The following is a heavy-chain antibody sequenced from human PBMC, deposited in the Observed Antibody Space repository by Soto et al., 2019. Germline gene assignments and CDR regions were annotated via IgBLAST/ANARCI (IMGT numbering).Heavy chain of an antibody. CDR2: ISYDGSNK. CDR1: GFTFSSYS. J-gene: IGHJ3*02. V-gene: IGHV3-30*03. Sequence: PWGSLRLSCAASGFTFSSYSMDWVRQAPGKGLEWVAVISYDGSNKYYADSVKGRFTISRDNSKNTLYLQMNSLRAEDTAVYYCARSDGVAFDIWGQGTMVTVSS. D-gene: IGHD3-3*01. CDR3: ARSDGVAFDI.